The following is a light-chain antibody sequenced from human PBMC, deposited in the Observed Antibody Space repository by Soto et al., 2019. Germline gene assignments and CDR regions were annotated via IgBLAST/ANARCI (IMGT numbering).Light chain of an antibody. Sequence: QSALTQPASVSGSPGQSITISCTGTSSDVGVYNYVSWYQQHPGKAPKIMIYDVSNRPSGVSNRFSGSKSGNTASLTISGRQAEDEADYYCSSYTDTSTLVFGGGTKLTVL. J-gene: IGLJ2*01. CDR3: SSYTDTSTLV. CDR1: SSDVGVYNY. CDR2: DVS. V-gene: IGLV2-14*01.